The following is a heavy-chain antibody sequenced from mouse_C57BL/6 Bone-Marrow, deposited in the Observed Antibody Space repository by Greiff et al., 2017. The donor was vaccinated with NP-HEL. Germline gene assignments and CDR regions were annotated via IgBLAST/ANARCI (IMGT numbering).Heavy chain of an antibody. CDR2: IYPGSGST. V-gene: IGHV1-55*01. D-gene: IGHD1-1*01. J-gene: IGHJ3*01. Sequence: QVQLQQPGAELVKPGASVKMSCKASGYTFTSYWITWVKQRPGQGLEWIGDIYPGSGSTNYNEKFKSKATLTVDTSSSTAYMQLSSLTSEDSAVYYCARGITTVVEEFAYWGQGTLVTVSA. CDR3: ARGITTVVEEFAY. CDR1: GYTFTSYW.